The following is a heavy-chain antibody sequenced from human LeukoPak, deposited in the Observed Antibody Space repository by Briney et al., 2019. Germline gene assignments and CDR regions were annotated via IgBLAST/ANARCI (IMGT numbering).Heavy chain of an antibody. CDR3: ARNFGRDGFDC. D-gene: IGHD5-24*01. CDR2: IYYSGST. V-gene: IGHV4-59*13. CDR1: GGSISSYY. Sequence: SETLSLTCTVSGGSISSYYWSWIRQPPGKGLEWIGYIYYSGSTNYNPPLKSRVTISVDTSKNQFSLKLSSVTAADTAVYYCARNFGRDGFDCWGQGTLVTVSS. J-gene: IGHJ4*02.